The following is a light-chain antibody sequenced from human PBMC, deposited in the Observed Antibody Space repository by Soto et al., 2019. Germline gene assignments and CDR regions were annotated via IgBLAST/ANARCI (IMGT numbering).Light chain of an antibody. J-gene: IGLJ2*01. V-gene: IGLV1-40*01. CDR3: QSYDTSLRWV. CDR2: ANT. Sequence: QSVLTKPPSVSGAPGQRVTISCIGSSSNIGAGFDVNWYQQLPGTAPKLLIYANTNRPSGVPVRFSGSKSGTSASLAITGLQAEDEADYCCQSYDTSLRWVFAGGTKLTVL. CDR1: SSNIGAGFD.